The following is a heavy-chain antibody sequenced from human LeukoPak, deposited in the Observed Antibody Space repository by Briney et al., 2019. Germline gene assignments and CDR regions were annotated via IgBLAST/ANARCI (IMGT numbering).Heavy chain of an antibody. J-gene: IGHJ3*02. CDR3: AREAGHADAFDI. CDR1: GFTFSSYW. V-gene: IGHV3-74*01. CDR2: INSDGSST. Sequence: GGSLRLSCAASGFTFSSYWMHWVRQAPGEGLVWVSRINSDGSSTSYADSVKGRFTISRDNAKNTLYLQMNSLRAEDTAVYYCAREAGHADAFDIWGQGTMVTVSS.